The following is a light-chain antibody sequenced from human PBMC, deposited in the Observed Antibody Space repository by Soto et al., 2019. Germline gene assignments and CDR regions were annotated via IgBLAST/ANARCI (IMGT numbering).Light chain of an antibody. J-gene: IGKJ2*01. CDR3: QQYGDSPPT. CDR2: AAA. CDR1: QSVSSAF. Sequence: IVLTQSPGTLSLSPGERATLSCRASQSVSSAFFAWYQQKPGQPLRLLIYAAASRATGIPDRFGGSGSATDFTLTISRLEPEDFAVYYCQQYGDSPPTFGRGTKVEIK. V-gene: IGKV3-20*01.